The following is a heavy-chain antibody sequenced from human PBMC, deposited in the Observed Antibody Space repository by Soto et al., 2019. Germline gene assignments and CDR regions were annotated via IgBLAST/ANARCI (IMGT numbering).Heavy chain of an antibody. CDR2: ISGSGGST. J-gene: IGHJ4*02. CDR3: AKDRNALNSHRSRFFDY. V-gene: IGHV3-23*01. Sequence: EVQLLESGGGLVQPGGSLRLSCAASGFTFSSYAMSWVRQAPGKGLEWVSAISGSGGSTYYADSVKGRFTISRDNSKNTLYLQMNSLRAEDTAVYYCAKDRNALNSHRSRFFDYWGQGTLVTVSS. CDR1: GFTFSSYA. D-gene: IGHD1-26*01.